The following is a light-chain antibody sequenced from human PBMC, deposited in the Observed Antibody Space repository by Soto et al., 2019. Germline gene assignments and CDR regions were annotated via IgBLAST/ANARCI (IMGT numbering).Light chain of an antibody. CDR2: EVN. Sequence: SALTQPASVSGSPGQSITISCTGTSTDVGSYNLVSWYQQHPGKAPKLMIYEVNKRPSGVSSRFSGSKSGNTASLTISGLQAEDEADYYCCSYAGSSYVFGTGTKVTVL. J-gene: IGLJ1*01. CDR3: CSYAGSSYV. V-gene: IGLV2-23*02. CDR1: STDVGSYNL.